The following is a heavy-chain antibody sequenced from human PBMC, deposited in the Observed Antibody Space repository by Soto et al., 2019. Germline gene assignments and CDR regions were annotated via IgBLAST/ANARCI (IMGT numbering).Heavy chain of an antibody. Sequence: GGSLRLSCTASGFNFSNHAMSWVRQAPGKGLEWVSVISGSGGTTYYADSVKGRFTISRDNSKNTLYLQMNSLRAEDTAVYYCARVGAEGPVDYWGQGTLVTVSS. CDR3: ARVGAEGPVDY. CDR1: GFNFSNHA. V-gene: IGHV3-23*01. CDR2: ISGSGGTT. J-gene: IGHJ4*02.